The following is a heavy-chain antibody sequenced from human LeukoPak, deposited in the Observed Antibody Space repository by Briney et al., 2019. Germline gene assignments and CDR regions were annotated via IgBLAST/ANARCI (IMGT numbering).Heavy chain of an antibody. V-gene: IGHV1-2*02. J-gene: IGHJ4*02. Sequence: GASAKVSCKSSVYTFTAYYMHWVRQAPGQGLEWMGWINPNSGGTNYAQKFQSRVTMTRDTSISTAYMELSRLRSDDTAVYYCARDRVVVPAAFDYWGQGTLVTVSS. CDR2: INPNSGGT. CDR1: VYTFTAYY. D-gene: IGHD2-2*01. CDR3: ARDRVVVPAAFDY.